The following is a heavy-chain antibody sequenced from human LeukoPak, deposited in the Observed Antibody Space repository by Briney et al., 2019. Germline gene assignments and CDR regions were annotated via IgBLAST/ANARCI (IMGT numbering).Heavy chain of an antibody. CDR3: AKARGLIGGAFDI. J-gene: IGHJ3*02. CDR2: ISWDGDST. Sequence: GGSLRLSCAASGFTFDDYIMHWVRQAPGKGLEWVSRISWDGDSTYYADSVKGRFTISRDNSKNSLYLQMNSLRTEDTALYYCAKARGLIGGAFDIWGQGTMVTVSS. V-gene: IGHV3-43*01. CDR1: GFTFDDYI. D-gene: IGHD3-22*01.